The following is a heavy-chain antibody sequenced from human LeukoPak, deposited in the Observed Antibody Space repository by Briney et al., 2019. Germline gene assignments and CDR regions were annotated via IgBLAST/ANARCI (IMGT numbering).Heavy chain of an antibody. CDR2: ICGDGGST. J-gene: IGHJ4*02. Sequence: PGGSLRLSCAVPGFTFDDYAMHWVRQAPGKGLEWVSLICGDGGSTYYADSLKGRFTISRDNSKNSLYLQMNSLRTEDTALYYCAKGRTANVVVAVSSDYWGQGTLVTVSS. V-gene: IGHV3-43*02. CDR3: AKGRTANVVVAVSSDY. CDR1: GFTFDDYA. D-gene: IGHD2-15*01.